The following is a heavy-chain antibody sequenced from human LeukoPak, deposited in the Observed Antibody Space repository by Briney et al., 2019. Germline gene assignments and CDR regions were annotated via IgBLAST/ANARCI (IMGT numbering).Heavy chain of an antibody. CDR2: INHSGST. J-gene: IGHJ4*02. D-gene: IGHD6-13*01. CDR1: GGSFSGYY. CDR3: AAGVGYSSSWYLSFLDY. V-gene: IGHV4-34*01. Sequence: PSETLSLTCAVYGGSFSGYYWSWIRQPPGKGLEWIGEINHSGSTNYNPSLKSRVTISVDTSKNQFSLKLSSVTAADTAVYYCAAGVGYSSSWYLSFLDYWGQGTLVTVSS.